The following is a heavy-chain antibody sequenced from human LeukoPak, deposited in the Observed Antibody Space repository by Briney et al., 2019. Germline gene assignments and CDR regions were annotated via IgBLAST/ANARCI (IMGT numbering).Heavy chain of an antibody. D-gene: IGHD2-2*01. CDR2: IIPIISIT. CDR3: AARALVAVPGYGYFQH. CDR1: GGTFNIFV. Sequence: ASVKVSCKASGGTFNIFVFNWVRQAPGQGLEWMGRIIPIISITNYTQRFQGRVTITADKSTSTVYMELSSLRSEDTAVYYCAARALVAVPGYGYFQHWGQGTLVTVSS. V-gene: IGHV1-69*04. J-gene: IGHJ1*01.